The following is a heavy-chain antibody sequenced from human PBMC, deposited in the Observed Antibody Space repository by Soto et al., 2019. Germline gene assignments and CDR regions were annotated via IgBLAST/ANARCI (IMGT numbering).Heavy chain of an antibody. D-gene: IGHD6-13*01. J-gene: IGHJ6*02. CDR1: GDTFTGYY. CDR2: INPNSGGT. CDR3: ARDLGIAAAGTPPYYYYGMDV. Sequence: GASVKVSCKASGDTFTGYYMHWVRQAPGQGLEWMGWINPNSGGTNYAQKFQGWVTMTRDTSISTAYMELSRLRSDDTAVYYCARDLGIAAAGTPPYYYYGMDVWGQGTTVTVS. V-gene: IGHV1-2*04.